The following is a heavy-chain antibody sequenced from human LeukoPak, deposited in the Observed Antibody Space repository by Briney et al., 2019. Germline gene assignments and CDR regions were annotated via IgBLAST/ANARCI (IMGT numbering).Heavy chain of an antibody. D-gene: IGHD6-13*01. CDR1: GGTFSSYA. CDR3: ARDQQQLANYYYYYMDV. J-gene: IGHJ6*03. CDR2: IIPIFGTA. Sequence: ASVKVSCKASGGTFSSYAISWVRQAPGQGLEWMGGIIPIFGTANYAQKFQGRVTITADESTSTAYMELSSLRSEDTAVYYCARDQQQLANYYYYYMDVWGKGTTVTVSS. V-gene: IGHV1-69*13.